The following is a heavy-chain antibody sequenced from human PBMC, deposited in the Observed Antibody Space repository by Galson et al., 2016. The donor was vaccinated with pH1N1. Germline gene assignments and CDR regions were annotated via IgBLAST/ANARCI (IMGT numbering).Heavy chain of an antibody. CDR2: FIPMINLA. J-gene: IGHJ6*02. CDR1: GDGSSSHT. D-gene: IGHD3-10*01. V-gene: IGHV1-69*02. CDR3: ATETGSSGMDV. Sequence: SVKVSCKASGDGSSSHTITWVRQAPGQGLEWVGRFIPMINLANSAQKFQGRVTITADKSTTTVYMHLTSLRPEDTAVYYCATETGSSGMDVWDQGTTVTVSS.